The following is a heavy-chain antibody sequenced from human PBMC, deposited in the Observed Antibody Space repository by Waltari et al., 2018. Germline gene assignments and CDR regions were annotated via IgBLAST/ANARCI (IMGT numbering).Heavy chain of an antibody. D-gene: IGHD3-16*01. CDR3: AKMGAGRAPDY. V-gene: IGHV3-7*03. J-gene: IGHJ4*02. Sequence: EVQLVESGGDLVQPGESLRIPCSASELSFTTHWMAWFRQASGKRLEWVATIKPDGSDKFYVDSVKGRFAISRDNARNLLYLQMNSLGAEDTAIFYCAKMGAGRAPDYWGQGTLVTVSS. CDR2: IKPDGSDK. CDR1: ELSFTTHW.